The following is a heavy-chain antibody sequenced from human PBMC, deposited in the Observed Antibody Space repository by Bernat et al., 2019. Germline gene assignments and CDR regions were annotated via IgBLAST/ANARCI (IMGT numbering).Heavy chain of an antibody. Sequence: EVQLVESGGGLVQPGGSLKLSCVASGFTFSGSAMHWVRQASGKGLEWVGRIRSKANNYATAYAASVKGRFTISRDDSKNTAYLQMNSLKTEDTAVYFCTRHDDNALDYWGQGTLVTVSS. CDR2: IRSKANNYAT. CDR3: TRHDDNALDY. D-gene: IGHD3-9*01. CDR1: GFTFSGSA. V-gene: IGHV3-73*01. J-gene: IGHJ4*02.